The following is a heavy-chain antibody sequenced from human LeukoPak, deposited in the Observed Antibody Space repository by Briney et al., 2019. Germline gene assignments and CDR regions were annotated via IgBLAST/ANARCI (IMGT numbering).Heavy chain of an antibody. CDR3: ARSSGTYFPFEY. J-gene: IGHJ4*02. CDR2: ISSSNSYI. CDR1: GFIFSTYT. Sequence: GGSLRLSCAASGFIFSTYTMNWVRQAPGKGLEWVSSISSSNSYIYYADSVKGRFTISRDNAKNSLYLHMNSLRAEDTVVYYCARSSGTYFPFEYWGQGTLVTVSS. V-gene: IGHV3-21*01. D-gene: IGHD1-26*01.